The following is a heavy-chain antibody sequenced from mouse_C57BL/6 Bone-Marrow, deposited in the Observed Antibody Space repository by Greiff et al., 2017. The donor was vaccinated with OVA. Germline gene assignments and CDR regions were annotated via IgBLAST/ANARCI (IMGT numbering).Heavy chain of an antibody. V-gene: IGHV1-15*01. D-gene: IGHD1-1*01. CDR1: GYTFTDYE. J-gene: IGHJ2*01. Sequence: VQLQQPGAELVKPGASVKLSCKASGYTFTDYEMHWVKQTPVHGLEWIGAIDPETGGTAYNQKFKGKAILTADKSSSTAYMELRSLTSEDSAVYYCTRAGGSSYVGYFDYWGQGTTLTVSS. CDR3: TRAGGSSYVGYFDY. CDR2: IDPETGGT.